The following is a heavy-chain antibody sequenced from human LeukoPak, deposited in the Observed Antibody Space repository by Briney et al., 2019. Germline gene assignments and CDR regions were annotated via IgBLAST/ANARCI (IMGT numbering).Heavy chain of an antibody. CDR1: GFTFSSYW. CDR3: ARDRVTYAMSRFGDAYYYYYMDV. J-gene: IGHJ6*03. D-gene: IGHD3-10*01. Sequence: GGSLRLSCAASGFTFSSYWMRWVRQAPGKGLEWVANIKYDGSKKYYVDSVKGRFTISRDNAKNSLYLQMNSLRAEDTAVYYCARDRVTYAMSRFGDAYYYYYMDVWGKGTTVTVSS. CDR2: IKYDGSKK. V-gene: IGHV3-7*01.